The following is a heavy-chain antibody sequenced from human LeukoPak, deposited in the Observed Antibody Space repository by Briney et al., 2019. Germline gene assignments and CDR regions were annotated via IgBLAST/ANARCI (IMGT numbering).Heavy chain of an antibody. CDR3: ARARQSGSYAGFAH. Sequence: GESLKISCQGSGYSFTNYWIAWVRQMPGKGLEWMGIIYPGDSDTRVSPSFRGRVTMSADKSVSTAYLQLNNLKASDTAMYYCARARQSGSYAGFAHWGPGTLVIVSS. CDR1: GYSFTNYW. V-gene: IGHV5-51*01. D-gene: IGHD3-16*01. J-gene: IGHJ4*02. CDR2: IYPGDSDT.